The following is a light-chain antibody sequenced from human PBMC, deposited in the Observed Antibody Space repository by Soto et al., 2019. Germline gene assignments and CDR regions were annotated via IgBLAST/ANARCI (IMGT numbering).Light chain of an antibody. V-gene: IGLV2-8*01. Sequence: QSALTQPPSASGSPGQSVTISCTGTSSDVGGYNYVSWYQQHPGKAPKLIIYEVYKRPSGVPDRFSGSKSGNTAALTVSGLQAEDEADYYCSSYVGTNIYVFGTGTKLTVL. CDR2: EVY. CDR1: SSDVGGYNY. CDR3: SSYVGTNIYV. J-gene: IGLJ1*01.